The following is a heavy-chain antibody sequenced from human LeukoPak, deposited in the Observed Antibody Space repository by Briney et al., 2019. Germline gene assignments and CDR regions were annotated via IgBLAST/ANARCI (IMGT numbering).Heavy chain of an antibody. CDR1: GFTFSDYY. CDR2: ISSSSGYT. Sequence: AGGSLRLSCAASGFTFSDYYMSWIRQAPGKGLEWVSHISSSSGYTNYADSVKGRFTISRDNAKNSLYLQMNSLRAEDTAVYYCARDFPSTYSSGPPAYWGQGTLVTVSS. CDR3: ARDFPSTYSSGPPAY. J-gene: IGHJ4*02. V-gene: IGHV3-11*06. D-gene: IGHD6-19*01.